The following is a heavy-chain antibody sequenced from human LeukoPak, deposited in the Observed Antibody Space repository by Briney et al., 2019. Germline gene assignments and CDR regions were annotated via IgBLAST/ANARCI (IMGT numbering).Heavy chain of an antibody. CDR1: GFSFSTYN. CDR3: AELGITMIGGV. V-gene: IGHV3-48*04. D-gene: IGHD3-10*02. CDR2: ISSSGSTI. J-gene: IGHJ6*04. Sequence: GGSLRFFCAASGFSFSTYNMNWVRQAPGKGLEWVSYISSSGSTIYYADSVKGRFTISRDNATNSLYLQMNSLRAEDTAVYYCAELGITMIGGVWGKGTTVTISS.